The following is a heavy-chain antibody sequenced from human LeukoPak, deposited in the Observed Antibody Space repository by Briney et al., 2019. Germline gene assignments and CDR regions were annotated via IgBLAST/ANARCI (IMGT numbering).Heavy chain of an antibody. CDR3: AATRRGGYVIFDY. CDR2: ISTYYGHT. Sequence: GASVKVSCKASGYTFTSYGITWVRQAPGQGLEWMGWISTYYGHTNYAQKLQGRVTMTTDRSTSTAYMELRSLRSDDTAVYFCAATRRGGYVIFDYWGQGTLVTVSS. CDR1: GYTFTSYG. V-gene: IGHV1-18*01. D-gene: IGHD5-12*01. J-gene: IGHJ4*02.